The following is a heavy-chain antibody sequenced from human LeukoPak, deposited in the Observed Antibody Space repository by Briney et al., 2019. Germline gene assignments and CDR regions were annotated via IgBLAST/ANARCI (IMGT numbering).Heavy chain of an antibody. CDR2: ISAYNGST. CDR3: ARDMTTVTKRIRGPIDY. CDR1: DYTFTSYG. V-gene: IGHV1-18*01. J-gene: IGHJ4*02. D-gene: IGHD4-11*01. Sequence: ASVKVSCKASDYTFTSYGISWVRQAPGQGLEWMGWISAYNGSTNYAQKLQGRVTMTTDTSTSTAYMELRSLRSDDTAVYYCARDMTTVTKRIRGPIDYWGREPWSPSPQ.